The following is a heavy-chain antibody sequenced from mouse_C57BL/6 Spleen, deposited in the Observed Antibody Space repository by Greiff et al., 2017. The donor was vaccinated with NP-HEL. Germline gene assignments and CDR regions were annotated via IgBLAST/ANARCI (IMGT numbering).Heavy chain of an antibody. D-gene: IGHD3-3*01. CDR3: AREGRDAMDY. CDR2: INPYNGGT. V-gene: IGHV1-19*01. J-gene: IGHJ4*01. Sequence: VQLQQSGPVLVKPGASVKMSCKASGYTFTDYYMNWVKQSHGKSLEWIGVINPYNGGTSYNQKFKGKATLTVDKSSSTAYMELNSLTSEDSAVYYCAREGRDAMDYWGQGTSVTVSS. CDR1: GYTFTDYY.